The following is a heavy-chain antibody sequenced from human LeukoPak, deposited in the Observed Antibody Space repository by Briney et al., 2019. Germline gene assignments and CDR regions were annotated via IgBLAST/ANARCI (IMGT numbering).Heavy chain of an antibody. J-gene: IGHJ4*02. CDR3: AKILGFGMSY. V-gene: IGHV3-23*01. Sequence: GGSLRLSCTASGFTFSSYAMNWVRQAPGKGLEWVSGIGAGGTFTYYADSVKGRFTIFRDNSKNTLYLQMNSLRAEDTAVYYCAKILGFGMSYWGQGTLVTVSS. CDR2: IGAGGTFT. CDR1: GFTFSSYA. D-gene: IGHD3-10*01.